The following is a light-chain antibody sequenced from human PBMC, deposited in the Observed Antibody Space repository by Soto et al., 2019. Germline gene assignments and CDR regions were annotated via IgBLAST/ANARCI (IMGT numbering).Light chain of an antibody. CDR1: VDIDNY. Sequence: DIQMTQSPSSLSASVGDRVTITCQGSVDIDNYLNWYQQKPGQAPKLLIYGASNLEAGVPSRFSGSGSGTDYVFAISRIQPEDFATYYCQQNKNLPVTFGGGTKVE. CDR3: QQNKNLPVT. J-gene: IGKJ4*01. CDR2: GAS. V-gene: IGKV1-33*01.